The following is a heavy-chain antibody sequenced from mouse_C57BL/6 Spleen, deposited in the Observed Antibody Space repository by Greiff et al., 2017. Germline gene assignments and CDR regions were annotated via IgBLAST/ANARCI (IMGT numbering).Heavy chain of an antibody. D-gene: IGHD2-4*01. V-gene: IGHV5-17*01. CDR3: ARGLHFDI. Sequence: EVLLVESGGGLVKPGGSLKLSCAASGFTFSDYGMHWVRQAPEKGLEGVAYISSGSSTIYYVDTVKGRFTISRDNAKNTLFLQMTSLRSEDTAMYYCARGLHFDIWGRGTTLTVSS. CDR1: GFTFSDYG. J-gene: IGHJ2*01. CDR2: ISSGSSTI.